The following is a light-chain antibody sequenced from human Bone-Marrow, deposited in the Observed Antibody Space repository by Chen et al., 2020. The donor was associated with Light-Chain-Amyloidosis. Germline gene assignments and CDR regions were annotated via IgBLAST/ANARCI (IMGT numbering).Light chain of an antibody. CDR1: SSNIGNNY. Sequence: VLTHPPSVSAAPGQRVTISCSGRSSNIGNNYVSWDQQRTGTAPKLLIYDNSNRPSGIPDRFSGSKSGTSATLGITGLQTGDEADYYCETWDSSLRAALFGGGTKLTVL. V-gene: IGLV1-51*01. J-gene: IGLJ3*02. CDR2: DNS. CDR3: ETWDSSLRAAL.